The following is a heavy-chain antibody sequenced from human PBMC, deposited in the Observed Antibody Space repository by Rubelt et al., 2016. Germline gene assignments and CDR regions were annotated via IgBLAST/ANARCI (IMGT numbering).Heavy chain of an antibody. D-gene: IGHD6-6*01. CDR3: ARLSSSSGIDY. Sequence: QVQLQERGAGLLKPSETLSLTCAVYGGSFSGFYWGWIRQSPGRGLEWIGDINHSGSTNYNPSLKSRVTISVDTSKNQFSLKLSSVTAAETALYDCARLSSSSGIDYWGQGILVTVSS. CDR2: INHSGST. J-gene: IGHJ4*02. V-gene: IGHV4-34*02. CDR1: GGSFSGFY.